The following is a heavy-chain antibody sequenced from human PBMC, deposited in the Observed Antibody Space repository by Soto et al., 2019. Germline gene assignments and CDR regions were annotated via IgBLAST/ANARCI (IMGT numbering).Heavy chain of an antibody. V-gene: IGHV1-2*04. J-gene: IGHJ5*02. D-gene: IGHD2-2*01. CDR3: ARSPWGYCSSTSCRSNWFDP. CDR1: GYTFTGYY. CDR2: INPNSGGT. Sequence: GASVKVSCKASGYTFTGYYMHCVRQAPGQGLEWMGWINPNSGGTNYAQKFQGWVTMTRDTSISTAYMELSRLRSDDTAVYYCARSPWGYCSSTSCRSNWFDPWGQGTLVTVSS.